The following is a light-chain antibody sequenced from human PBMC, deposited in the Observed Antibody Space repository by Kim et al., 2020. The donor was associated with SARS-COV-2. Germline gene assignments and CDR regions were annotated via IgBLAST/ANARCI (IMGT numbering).Light chain of an antibody. Sequence: QSVLTQPASVSGSPGQSITISCTGTSSDVGGYNYVSWYQQHPGKAPKLMIYDVSKRPSGVSNRFSGSKSGNTASLTISGLQAEDEADYYCSSYTSSSRGVFGGGTQLTVL. CDR2: DVS. CDR1: SSDVGGYNY. J-gene: IGLJ3*02. CDR3: SSYTSSSRGV. V-gene: IGLV2-14*01.